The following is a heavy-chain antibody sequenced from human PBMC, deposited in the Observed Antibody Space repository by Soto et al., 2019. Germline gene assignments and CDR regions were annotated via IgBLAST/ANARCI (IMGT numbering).Heavy chain of an antibody. CDR3: ARVPSSGWFP. V-gene: IGHV4-34*01. CDR2: INHSGST. D-gene: IGHD6-19*01. CDR1: GGSFSGYY. Sequence: SETLSLTCAVYGGSFSGYYWSWIRQPPGKGLEWIGEINHSGSTNYNPSLKSRVTISVDTSKNQFSLKLSSVTAADTAVYYCARVPSSGWFPWGQGTLVTVSS. J-gene: IGHJ5*02.